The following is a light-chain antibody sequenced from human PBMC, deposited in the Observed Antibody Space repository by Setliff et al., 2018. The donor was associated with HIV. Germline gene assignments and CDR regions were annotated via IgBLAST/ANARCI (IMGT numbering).Light chain of an antibody. V-gene: IGLV2-14*03. J-gene: IGLJ2*01. Sequence: QSALTQPASASGSPGQSITISCTGTSSDLDYYDFVSWYQQHPGKAPKLIIYDVNNRPSGVSHRFSGSKSGSTASLTISGLQAEDEADYFCSSYTTDTVLFGGGTQLTVL. CDR1: SSDLDYYDF. CDR3: SSYTTDTVL. CDR2: DVN.